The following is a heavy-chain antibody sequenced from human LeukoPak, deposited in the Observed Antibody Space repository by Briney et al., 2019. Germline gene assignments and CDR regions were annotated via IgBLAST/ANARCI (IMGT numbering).Heavy chain of an antibody. Sequence: GSSVKVSCKVSGYTLTELSMHWVRQAPGKGLEWMGGFDPEDGETIYAQKFQGRVTMTEDTSTDTAYMELSSLRSEDTAVYYCASIWFGELLGREVDYWGQGTLVTVSS. J-gene: IGHJ4*02. D-gene: IGHD3-10*01. CDR3: ASIWFGELLGREVDY. CDR2: FDPEDGET. V-gene: IGHV1-24*01. CDR1: GYTLTELS.